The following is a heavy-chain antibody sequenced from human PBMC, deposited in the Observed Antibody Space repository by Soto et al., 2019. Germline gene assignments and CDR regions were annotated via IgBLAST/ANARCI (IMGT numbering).Heavy chain of an antibody. Sequence: EVQLLESGGGLVQPGGSLRLSCTASGFTFSTYGMSWVRQAPGKGLEWVSSLSGDGTTTYYIDSVKGRFTISRDNSRNTLSLQMNSLRTEDTAVYYCAKDISFDTSAYNYWGQGILAPVSS. CDR3: AKDISFDTSAYNY. CDR2: LSGDGTTT. J-gene: IGHJ4*02. V-gene: IGHV3-23*01. CDR1: GFTFSTYG. D-gene: IGHD3-22*01.